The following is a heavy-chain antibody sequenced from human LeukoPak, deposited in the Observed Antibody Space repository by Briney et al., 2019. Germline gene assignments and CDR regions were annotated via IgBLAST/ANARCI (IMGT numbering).Heavy chain of an antibody. CDR2: ISSSSSTI. CDR3: ASQDYYDSSGYYGDAFDI. Sequence: QPGGSLRLSCAASGFTFSSYSMNWVRQAPGKGLEWVSYISSSSSTIYYADSVKGRFTISRDNAKNSLYLQMNSLRAEDTAVYYCASQDYYDSSGYYGDAFDIWGQGTMVTDSS. V-gene: IGHV3-48*04. D-gene: IGHD3-22*01. CDR1: GFTFSSYS. J-gene: IGHJ3*02.